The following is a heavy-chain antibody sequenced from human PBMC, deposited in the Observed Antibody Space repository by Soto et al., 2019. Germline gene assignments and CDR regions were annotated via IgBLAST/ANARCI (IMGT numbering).Heavy chain of an antibody. Sequence: QVQLVQSGAEVKKPGASVTVSCKTSGYTFSNYGINWVRQAPGQGLEWMGWISGYNGNTNYAQTVQGRVTMTTDTPTGTVYMELRSLKSDDTAIYYCSRFIMDGGWFDPNYYHGMDVWGQGTTVTVSS. V-gene: IGHV1-18*01. D-gene: IGHD6-19*01. J-gene: IGHJ6*02. CDR2: ISGYNGNT. CDR3: SRFIMDGGWFDPNYYHGMDV. CDR1: GYTFSNYG.